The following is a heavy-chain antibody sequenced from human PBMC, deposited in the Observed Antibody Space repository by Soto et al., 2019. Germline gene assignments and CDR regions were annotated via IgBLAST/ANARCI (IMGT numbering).Heavy chain of an antibody. D-gene: IGHD2-21*02. CDR2: ISSSGSTI. V-gene: IGHV3-48*03. Sequence: PGGSLRLSCAASGFTFSSYEMNWVRQAPGKGLEWVSYISSSGSTIYYADSVKGRFTISRDNAKNSLYLQMNSLRAEDTAVYYCAREVGYCGGDCSGWFDPWGQGTLVTVSS. CDR1: GFTFSSYE. CDR3: AREVGYCGGDCSGWFDP. J-gene: IGHJ5*02.